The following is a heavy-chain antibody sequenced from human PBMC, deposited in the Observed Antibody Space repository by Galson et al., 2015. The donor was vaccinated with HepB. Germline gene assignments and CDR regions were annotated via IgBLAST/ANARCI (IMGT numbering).Heavy chain of an antibody. Sequence: SLRLSCAASGFTFSSYGMHWVRQAPGKGLEWVAVISYDGSNKYYADSVKGRFTISRDNSKNTLYLQMNSLRAEDTAVYYCAKAYPRSSYLRSIDYWGQGTLVTVSS. CDR1: GFTFSSYG. D-gene: IGHD1-26*01. V-gene: IGHV3-30*18. J-gene: IGHJ4*02. CDR3: AKAYPRSSYLRSIDY. CDR2: ISYDGSNK.